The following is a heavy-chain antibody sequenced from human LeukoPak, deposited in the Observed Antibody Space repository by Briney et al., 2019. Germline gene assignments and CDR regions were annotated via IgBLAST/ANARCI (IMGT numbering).Heavy chain of an antibody. CDR3: AKGRRYSGSSYFDY. Sequence: GGSLRLSCAASGFTFSSYAMSWVRQAPGKGLEWVSAISGSGGSTYYADSVKGRFTISRDNSKNTLYLQMNSLRAEDTAVYYCAKGRRYSGSSYFDYWGQGTLVTVSP. CDR1: GFTFSSYA. CDR2: ISGSGGST. D-gene: IGHD1-26*01. V-gene: IGHV3-23*01. J-gene: IGHJ4*02.